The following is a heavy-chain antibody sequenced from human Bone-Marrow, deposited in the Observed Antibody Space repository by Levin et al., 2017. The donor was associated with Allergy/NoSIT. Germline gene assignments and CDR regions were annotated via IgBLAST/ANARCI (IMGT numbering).Heavy chain of an antibody. V-gene: IGHV1-69*06. CDR3: ARNRLDSSGNFPQPVKF. CDR1: GDSFSNFG. J-gene: IGHJ4*02. D-gene: IGHD3-22*01. Sequence: SVKVSCKTSGDSFSNFGISWVRQAPGQGLEWMGGIIPIFGATSYAQKFQDRLTITADTSTTTAYMDLSSLRSGDTAIYYCARNRLDSSGNFPQPVKFWGQGTLVTVSS. CDR2: IIPIFGAT.